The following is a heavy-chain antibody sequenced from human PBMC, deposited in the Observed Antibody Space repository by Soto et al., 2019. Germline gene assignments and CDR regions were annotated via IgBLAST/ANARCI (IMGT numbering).Heavy chain of an antibody. V-gene: IGHV1-69*02. D-gene: IGHD6-13*01. J-gene: IGHJ3*02. CDR1: GGSFSIYT. Sequence: QVQLVQSGVEVKKPGSSVKVSCKAAGGSFSIYTVFWVRQAPGQGLEWMGRIIPMFDIANYSQNFQGRVTFNADKFTDTVYMEMLNLRSDDTAVYYCTLGSWSAEVYIWGKGTLVTVSS. CDR3: TLGSWSAEVYI. CDR2: IIPMFDIA.